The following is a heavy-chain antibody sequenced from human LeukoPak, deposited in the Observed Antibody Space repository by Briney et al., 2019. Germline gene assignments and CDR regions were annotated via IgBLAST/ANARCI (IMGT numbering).Heavy chain of an antibody. D-gene: IGHD6-19*01. CDR3: ARTPPGYSSGWYYFDY. Sequence: SETLSLTCTVSGGSISSSSYYWGWIRQPPGKGLEWIGSIYYSGSTYYNPSLKSRVTISVDTSKNQFSLKLSSVTAADTAVYYCARTPPGYSSGWYYFDYWGQGTLVTVSS. CDR1: GGSISSSSYY. V-gene: IGHV4-39*01. CDR2: IYYSGST. J-gene: IGHJ4*02.